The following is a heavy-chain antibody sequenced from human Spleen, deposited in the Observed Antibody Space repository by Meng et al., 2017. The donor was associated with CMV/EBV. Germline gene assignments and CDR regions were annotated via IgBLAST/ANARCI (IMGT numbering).Heavy chain of an antibody. V-gene: IGHV4-59*01. J-gene: IGHJ3*02. Sequence: SETLSLTCTVSGGSISSYYWSWIRQPPGKGLEWIGYIYYSGSTNYNPSLKSRVTISVDTSKNQFSLKLSSVTAADTAVYYCVQGQTDAFDIWGQGTMVTVSS. CDR3: VQGQTDAFDI. CDR2: IYYSGST. D-gene: IGHD1-1*01. CDR1: GGSISSYY.